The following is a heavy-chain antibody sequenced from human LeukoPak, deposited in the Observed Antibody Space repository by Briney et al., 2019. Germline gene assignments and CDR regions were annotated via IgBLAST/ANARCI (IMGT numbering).Heavy chain of an antibody. V-gene: IGHV1-2*02. CDR3: AREGNSYCGGDCYSDY. J-gene: IGHJ4*02. D-gene: IGHD2-21*02. CDR2: INPNSGGT. CDR1: GYTFTSYG. Sequence: GASVKVSCKASGYTFTSYGISWVRQAPGQGLEWMGWINPNSGGTNYAQKFQGRVTMTRDTSISTAYMELSRLRSDDTAVYYCAREGNSYCGGDCYSDYWGQGTLVTVSS.